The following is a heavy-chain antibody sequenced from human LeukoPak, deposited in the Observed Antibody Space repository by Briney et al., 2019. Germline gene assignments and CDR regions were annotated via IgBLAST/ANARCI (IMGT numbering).Heavy chain of an antibody. CDR1: GFTFSSYA. Sequence: PGGSLRLSCTASGFTFSSYAMSWVRQAPGKGLEWVSAISGSGGSTYYADSVKGRFTISRDNSKNTLYLQMNSLRADDTAVYYCAKPVVMGSFNYWGQGTLVTVSS. V-gene: IGHV3-23*01. CDR2: ISGSGGST. D-gene: IGHD3-22*01. CDR3: AKPVVMGSFNY. J-gene: IGHJ4*02.